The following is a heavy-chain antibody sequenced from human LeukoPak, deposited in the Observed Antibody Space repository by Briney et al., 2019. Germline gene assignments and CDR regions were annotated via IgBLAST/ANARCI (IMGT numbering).Heavy chain of an antibody. V-gene: IGHV1-2*02. Sequence: ASVKVSCKASGYTFTDYYMHWVRQAPGQGVEWMGWINPNDGDTNYAQKFQGRATMTRDTSISTAHMEVSRLRSDDTAVYYCARANFLYCSSTTCLFDYWGQGTLVTVSS. CDR3: ARANFLYCSSTTCLFDY. CDR2: INPNDGDT. J-gene: IGHJ4*02. CDR1: GYTFTDYY. D-gene: IGHD2-2*01.